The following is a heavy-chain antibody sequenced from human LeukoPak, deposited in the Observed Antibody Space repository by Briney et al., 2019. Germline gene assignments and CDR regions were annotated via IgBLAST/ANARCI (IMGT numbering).Heavy chain of an antibody. D-gene: IGHD3-10*01. CDR3: ARVPPLIMVRGPLNYYFDY. J-gene: IGHJ4*02. Sequence: KPSETLSLTCTVSGGSISSYYWGWIRQPPGKGLEWIGSIYYSGSTYYNPSLKSRVTISVDTSKNQFSLKLSSVTAADTAVYYCARVPPLIMVRGPLNYYFDYWGQGTLVTVSS. CDR2: IYYSGST. CDR1: GGSISSYY. V-gene: IGHV4-39*07.